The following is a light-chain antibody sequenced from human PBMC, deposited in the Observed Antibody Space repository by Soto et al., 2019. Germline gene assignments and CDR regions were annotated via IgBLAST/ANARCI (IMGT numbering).Light chain of an antibody. CDR2: AAS. Sequence: DIHMTQSPSSLSASVGDRVSITCRASHSIGNYLNWYQQKPGKAPKLLIYAASRLQPGVPSRFSGSGSGTDFTLTITTLQPEDVATYYCQKYNSAPLTFGQGTKVDIK. CDR1: HSIGNY. J-gene: IGKJ1*01. V-gene: IGKV1-39*01. CDR3: QKYNSAPLT.